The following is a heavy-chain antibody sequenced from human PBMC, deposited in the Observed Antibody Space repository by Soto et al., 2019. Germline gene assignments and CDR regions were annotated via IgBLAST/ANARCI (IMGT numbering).Heavy chain of an antibody. CDR3: ARDLDYYDSSGYLDY. J-gene: IGHJ4*02. D-gene: IGHD3-22*01. CDR2: IKQDGSEK. CDR1: GFTFSSYW. Sequence: VGSLRLSCAASGFTFSSYWMSWVRQAPGKGLEWVANIKQDGSEKYYVDSVKGRFTISRDNAKNSLYLQMNSLRAEDTAVYYCARDLDYYDSSGYLDYWGQGTLVTVS. V-gene: IGHV3-7*01.